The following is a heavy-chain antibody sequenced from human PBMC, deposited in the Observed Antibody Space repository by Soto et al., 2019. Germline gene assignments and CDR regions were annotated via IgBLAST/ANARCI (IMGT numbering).Heavy chain of an antibody. J-gene: IGHJ4*02. CDR3: ARHGRGVGARPLDY. CDR1: GFSLSNARMG. CDR2: IFSNDEK. V-gene: IGHV2-26*01. D-gene: IGHD1-26*01. Sequence: QVTLKESGPVLVKPTETLTLTCTVSGFSLSNARMGVGWIRQPPGKALEWLAHIFSNDEKSYSTSLKSRLTISKDTSKSQVVLTMTNMDPVDTATYYCARHGRGVGARPLDYWGQRTIVTVSS.